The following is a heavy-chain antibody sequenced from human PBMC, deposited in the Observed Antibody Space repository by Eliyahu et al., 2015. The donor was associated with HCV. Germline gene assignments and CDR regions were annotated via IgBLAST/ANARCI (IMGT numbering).Heavy chain of an antibody. V-gene: IGHV4-59*01. CDR3: ARDLSITIFGVATSGGMDV. D-gene: IGHD3-3*01. CDR2: IYYXGST. J-gene: IGHJ6*02. CDR1: GGSIXSXY. Sequence: QVQLQESGPGLVKPSETLSLTCTVSGGSIXSXYWSXIRQPPGKGLEWXGXIYYXGSTNSNPSLKXRVTISVDTSKNQFSLKLSSVTAADTAVYYCARDLSITIFGVATSGGMDVWGQGTTVTVSS.